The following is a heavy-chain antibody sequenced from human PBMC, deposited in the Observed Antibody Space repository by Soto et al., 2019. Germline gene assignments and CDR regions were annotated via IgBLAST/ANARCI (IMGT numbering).Heavy chain of an antibody. CDR2: ISGSGGST. D-gene: IGHD6-13*01. Sequence: EVQLLESGGGLVQPGGSLRLSCAASGFTFSSYAMSWVRQAPGKGLEWVSAISGSGGSTYYADSVKGRFTISRDNSKNTLYLQMNSLRAEDTAVYYCAKPHRPGAYSSSWYLNWFDPWGQGTLVTVSS. V-gene: IGHV3-23*01. J-gene: IGHJ5*02. CDR1: GFTFSSYA. CDR3: AKPHRPGAYSSSWYLNWFDP.